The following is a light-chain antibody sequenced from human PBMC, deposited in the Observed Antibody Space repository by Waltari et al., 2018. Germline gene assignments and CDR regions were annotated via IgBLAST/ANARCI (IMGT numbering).Light chain of an antibody. CDR1: QSISSW. V-gene: IGKV1-5*03. J-gene: IGKJ4*01. CDR3: QQYNSVPLT. Sequence: DIQMTQSPSTLSASVGDRVTITCRASQSISSWLTWYQQKPGKAPKLLIYKASSLESEVPSRFSGSGSGTEFTLTISSLQPDDFATYYCQQYNSVPLTFGGGTEVEIK. CDR2: KAS.